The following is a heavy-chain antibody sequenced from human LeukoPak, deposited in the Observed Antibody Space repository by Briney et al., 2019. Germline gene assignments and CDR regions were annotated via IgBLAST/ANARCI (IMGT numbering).Heavy chain of an antibody. J-gene: IGHJ5*02. Sequence: PGGSLRLSCAASGFTFSSYSMNWVRQAPGKGLEWVSSISSSSSYIYYADSVKGRFTISRDNAKNSLYLQMNSLRAEDTAVYYCARDPKAVANWFDPWGQGTLGTVSS. CDR3: ARDPKAVANWFDP. V-gene: IGHV3-21*01. CDR2: ISSSSSYI. CDR1: GFTFSSYS. D-gene: IGHD6-19*01.